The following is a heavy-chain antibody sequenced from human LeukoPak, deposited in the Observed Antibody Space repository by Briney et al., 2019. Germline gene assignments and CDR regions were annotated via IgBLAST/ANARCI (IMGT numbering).Heavy chain of an antibody. V-gene: IGHV3-21*01. CDR1: RFTFSSYS. Sequence: GGSLRLSCAASRFTFSSYSMKWVRQAPRKGLEWVSSIGSSSSYKYYAASVKGRFTISRDNAKNSLYLRMNSLRAEDTAVYYCVRDHSPQLNRRRFYYGMDVWGQGTTVTVSS. J-gene: IGHJ6*02. CDR2: IGSSSSYK. D-gene: IGHD1-1*01. CDR3: VRDHSPQLNRRRFYYGMDV.